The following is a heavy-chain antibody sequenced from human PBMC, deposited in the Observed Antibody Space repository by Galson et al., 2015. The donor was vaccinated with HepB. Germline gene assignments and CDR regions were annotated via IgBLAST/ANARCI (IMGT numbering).Heavy chain of an antibody. D-gene: IGHD2-2*01. CDR3: ARGGRDIVVVPAASGYFDY. V-gene: IGHV5-51*01. J-gene: IGHJ4*02. CDR2: IYPGDSDT. CDR1: GYSFTSYW. Sequence: QSGAEVKKPGESLKISCKGSGYSFTSYWIGWVRQMPGKGLEWMGIIYPGDSDTRYSPSFQGQVTISADKSISTAYLQWSSLKASDTAMYYCARGGRDIVVVPAASGYFDYWGQGTLVTVSS.